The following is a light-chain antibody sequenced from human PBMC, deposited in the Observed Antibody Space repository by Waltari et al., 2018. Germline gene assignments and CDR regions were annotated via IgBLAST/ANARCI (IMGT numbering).Light chain of an antibody. CDR2: DAS. CDR1: RAIGNN. CDR3: QQFNTLYS. Sequence: EIVMTQSPATLSVSPGGGATLSSRASRAIGNNVAWYQQKPGQPLRLLIFDASTRATGIPARFSGSWSGTEFPLTISSLQSEDSAVYFCQQFNTLYSFGQGTKLEIK. V-gene: IGKV3-15*01. J-gene: IGKJ2*01.